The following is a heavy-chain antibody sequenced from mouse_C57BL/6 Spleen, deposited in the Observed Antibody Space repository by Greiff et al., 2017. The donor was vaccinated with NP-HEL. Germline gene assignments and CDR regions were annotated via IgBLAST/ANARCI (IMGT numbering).Heavy chain of an antibody. CDR1: GFTFSSYG. D-gene: IGHD1-1*02. Sequence: EVKLVESGGDLVKPGGSLKLSCAASGFTFSSYGMSWVRQTPDKRLEWVATISSGGSYTYYPDSVKGRFTISRDNAKNTLYLQMSSLKSEDTAMYYCASGDSYYAMDDWGQGASVTVYS. CDR3: ASGDSYYAMDD. CDR2: ISSGGSYT. V-gene: IGHV5-6*01. J-gene: IGHJ4*01.